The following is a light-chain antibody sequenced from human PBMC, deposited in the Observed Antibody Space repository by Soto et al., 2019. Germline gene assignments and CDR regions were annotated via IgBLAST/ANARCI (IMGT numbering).Light chain of an antibody. Sequence: DIQMTQSPSSLSASIGDRVTITCRAGQSISNYLNWYQQKPGKAPKLLIYAASSLQSGVPSRFSGSGSGTDFTLTISSLQPEDFATYYCQQSYSTSRTFGQGTKLEIK. CDR3: QQSYSTSRT. CDR1: QSISNY. CDR2: AAS. V-gene: IGKV1-39*01. J-gene: IGKJ2*01.